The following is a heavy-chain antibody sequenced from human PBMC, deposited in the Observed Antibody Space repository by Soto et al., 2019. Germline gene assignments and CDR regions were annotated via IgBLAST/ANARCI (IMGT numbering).Heavy chain of an antibody. CDR1: GFTFSSYS. Sequence: GGSLRLSCAASGFTFSSYSMNWVRQAPGKGLEWVSYISSSSSTIYYADSVKGRFTISRDNAKNSLYLQMNSLRAEDTAVYYCARGAGDRVGYCSGGSCYGYWGQGTLVTVSS. CDR2: ISSSSSTI. V-gene: IGHV3-48*01. CDR3: ARGAGDRVGYCSGGSCYGY. J-gene: IGHJ4*02. D-gene: IGHD2-15*01.